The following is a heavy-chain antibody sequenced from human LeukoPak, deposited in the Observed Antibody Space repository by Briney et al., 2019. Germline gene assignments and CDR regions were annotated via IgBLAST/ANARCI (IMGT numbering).Heavy chain of an antibody. D-gene: IGHD2-21*02. CDR3: ARTLYCGGDCYYFDS. J-gene: IGHJ4*02. CDR2: IYSTGTT. Sequence: SETLSLTCTVSGGSTSSYYWSWIRQPPGRGLEWIGFIYSTGTTNYILSLKSRVTISVDTSKNQFSLNLSSVTAADTAVYYCARTLYCGGDCYYFDSWGQGTLVTVSS. CDR1: GGSTSSYY. V-gene: IGHV4-59*01.